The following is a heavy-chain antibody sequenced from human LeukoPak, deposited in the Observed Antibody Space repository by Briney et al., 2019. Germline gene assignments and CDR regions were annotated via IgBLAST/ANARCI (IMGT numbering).Heavy chain of an antibody. CDR3: ARNSSSSRALDI. CDR2: INHSGNT. D-gene: IGHD6-13*01. CDR1: GGSFSTYY. J-gene: IGHJ3*02. Sequence: SETLSLTCAVYGGSFSTYYWSWIRQPPGKGLEWIGQINHSGNTNYNPSLKSRVTISVDTSKNQFSLKLTSVTAADTAVYYCARNSSSSRALDIWGQGTRVTVSS. V-gene: IGHV4-34*01.